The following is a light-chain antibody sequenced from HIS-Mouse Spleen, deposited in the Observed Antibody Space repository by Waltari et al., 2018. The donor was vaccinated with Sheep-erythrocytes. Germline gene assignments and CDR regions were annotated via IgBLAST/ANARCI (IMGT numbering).Light chain of an antibody. J-gene: IGLJ3*02. Sequence: QSALTQPASVSGSPGQSTTISSTGTISDVGGYNTASWYQQHPGKAPKLMIYEVSKRPSGVPDRFSGSKSGNTASLTVSGLQAEDEADYYCSSYAGSNNWVFGGGTKLTVL. CDR3: SSYAGSNNWV. V-gene: IGLV2-8*01. CDR2: EVS. CDR1: ISDVGGYNT.